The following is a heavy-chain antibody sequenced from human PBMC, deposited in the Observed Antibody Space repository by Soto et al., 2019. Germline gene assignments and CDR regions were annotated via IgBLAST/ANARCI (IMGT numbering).Heavy chain of an antibody. J-gene: IGHJ4*02. D-gene: IGHD1-7*01. CDR1: GFIFSKYS. CDR2: ISSNSVTI. Sequence: PGGSLRLSCGASGFIFSKYSMNWVRQAPGKGLEWLSYISSNSVTIYYADSVRGRFTIFRDNAKNSLYLQMNSLRDEDTAVYDCAREDIRETRSFAYWGRGACVAVSS. V-gene: IGHV3-48*02. CDR3: AREDIRETRSFAY.